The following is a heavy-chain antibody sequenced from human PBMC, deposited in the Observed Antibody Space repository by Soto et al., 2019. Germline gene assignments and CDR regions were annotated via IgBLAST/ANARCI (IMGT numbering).Heavy chain of an antibody. CDR2: MSHDGTNK. D-gene: IGHD2-21*02. V-gene: IGHV3-30*18. J-gene: IGHJ4*02. CDR3: AKKPPGDWVAMFDH. Sequence: QVQLVESGGGVVQPGRSLRLSCAASGFTFSVYGMHWVRQAPGKGLEWVAVMSHDGTNKFYADSVKGRFTISRDNSKNTLYLQMNSLRSEDMAMYYCAKKPPGDWVAMFDHWGQGTLVTVSS. CDR1: GFTFSVYG.